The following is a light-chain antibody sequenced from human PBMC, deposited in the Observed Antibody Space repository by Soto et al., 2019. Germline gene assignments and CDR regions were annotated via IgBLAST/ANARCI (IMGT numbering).Light chain of an antibody. V-gene: IGKV3-20*01. CDR3: QQCAHSPLT. Sequence: EIVLTQSPGTLSLSPGERATLSCRASQSVTNNYLAWDQQKPGQAPRLLIYDASNRATGIPDRFSGSGSGTDFTLTISRLEPEDFAVYYCQQCAHSPLTFGQGTKVEIK. CDR1: QSVTNNY. CDR2: DAS. J-gene: IGKJ1*01.